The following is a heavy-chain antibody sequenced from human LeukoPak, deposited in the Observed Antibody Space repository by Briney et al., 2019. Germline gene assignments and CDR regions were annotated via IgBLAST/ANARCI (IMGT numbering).Heavy chain of an antibody. D-gene: IGHD2-21*02. Sequence: GGSLRLSCAASGFTFSDYYMSWIRQAPGKGLEWLSYISSSGTTIYYADSVKGRFTISRDNAKNSLYLQMNSLRAEDTAVYYCARDLKNLYCGGDCEPDAFDIWGQGTMVTVSS. V-gene: IGHV3-11*04. J-gene: IGHJ3*02. CDR3: ARDLKNLYCGGDCEPDAFDI. CDR2: ISSSGTTI. CDR1: GFTFSDYY.